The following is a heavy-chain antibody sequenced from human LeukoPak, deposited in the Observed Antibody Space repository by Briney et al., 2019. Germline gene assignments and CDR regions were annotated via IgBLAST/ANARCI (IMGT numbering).Heavy chain of an antibody. D-gene: IGHD1-26*01. CDR3: ARLYSGSYLSWYYYYYMDV. CDR1: GGSIRSFY. J-gene: IGHJ6*03. CDR2: IFYSGST. Sequence: SKTLSLTCTVSGGSIRSFYWSWIRQPPGKGLEWMGYIFYSGSTNYNPSLKSRVTISVDTSKNQFSLKLSSVTAADTAVYYCARLYSGSYLSWYYYYYMDVWGKGTTVTISS. V-gene: IGHV4-59*01.